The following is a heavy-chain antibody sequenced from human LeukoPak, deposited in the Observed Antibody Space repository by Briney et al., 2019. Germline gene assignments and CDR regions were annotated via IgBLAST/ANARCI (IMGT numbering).Heavy chain of an antibody. CDR1: GFTFRSHA. J-gene: IGHJ4*02. D-gene: IGHD3-22*01. Sequence: GGSLRLSCAASGFTFRSHAMNWVRQAPGKGLEWVAVSNDGSNKYYADSVKGRFTISRDNSESTLYLQMNNLRAEDTAVYYCARDRIAITTTLWDWGQGTQVTDSS. CDR2: SNDGSNK. V-gene: IGHV3-30-3*01. CDR3: ARDRIAITTTLWD.